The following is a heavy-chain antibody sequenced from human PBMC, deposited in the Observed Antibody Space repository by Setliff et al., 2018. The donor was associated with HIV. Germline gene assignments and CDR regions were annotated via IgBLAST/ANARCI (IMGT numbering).Heavy chain of an antibody. CDR2: IYYSWST. CDR3: ARLSPQYSGYDSGAFGY. Sequence: SETLSLTCTVSGGSISSSSYYWGWIRQPPGKGLEWIGSIYYSWSTYYNPSLKSRVTISVDTSKNQFSLKLSSVTAADTAVYYCARLSPQYSGYDSGAFGYWGQGTMVTVSS. CDR1: GGSISSSSYY. V-gene: IGHV4-39*07. D-gene: IGHD5-12*01. J-gene: IGHJ4*03.